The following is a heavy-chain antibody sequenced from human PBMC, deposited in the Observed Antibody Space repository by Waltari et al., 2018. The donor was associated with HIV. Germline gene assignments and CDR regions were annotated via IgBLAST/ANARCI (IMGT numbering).Heavy chain of an antibody. CDR3: ARDFRSPKGDFDY. CDR2: INLDGSTT. CDR1: GFTFPSYW. V-gene: IGHV3-74*01. Sequence: EVQLVESGGGSVQPGGSLRLPCPASGFTFPSYWMHWVRQAPGKGLVWVSRINLDGSTTTYADSVKGRFTISRDNAKSTLYLQMSSLRAEDTAMYYCARDFRSPKGDFDYWGQGTLVSVSS. D-gene: IGHD3-16*01. J-gene: IGHJ4*02.